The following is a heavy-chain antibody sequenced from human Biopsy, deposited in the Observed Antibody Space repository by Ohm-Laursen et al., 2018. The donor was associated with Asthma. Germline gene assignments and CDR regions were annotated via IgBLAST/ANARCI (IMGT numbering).Heavy chain of an antibody. CDR1: GGSISSSSYY. V-gene: IGHV4-39*07. CDR2: IYYSGST. CDR3: ASGVIAVAGPSHYYYYYGMDV. Sequence: SETLSLTCTVSGGSISSSSYYWGWIRQPPGKGLEWIGSIYYSGSTYSNPSLKSRVTISVDTSKNQFSLKLSSVTAADTAVYYCASGVIAVAGPSHYYYYYGMDVWGQGTTVTVSS. D-gene: IGHD6-19*01. J-gene: IGHJ6*02.